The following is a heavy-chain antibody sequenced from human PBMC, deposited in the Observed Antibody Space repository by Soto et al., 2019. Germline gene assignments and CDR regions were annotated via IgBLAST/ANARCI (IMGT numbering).Heavy chain of an antibody. D-gene: IGHD4-17*01. V-gene: IGHV3-30*03. CDR3: VRVGGDYRGVFDY. CDR1: GFTFSSYG. Sequence: QVQLVESGGGVVQPGRSLRLSCAASGFTFSSYGMHWVRQAPGKGLEWVAVISYVGSNKYYADSVKGRFTISRDNSKNTLYLQMNSLRAEDTAVYYCVRVGGDYRGVFDYWGQGTLVTVSS. J-gene: IGHJ4*02. CDR2: ISYVGSNK.